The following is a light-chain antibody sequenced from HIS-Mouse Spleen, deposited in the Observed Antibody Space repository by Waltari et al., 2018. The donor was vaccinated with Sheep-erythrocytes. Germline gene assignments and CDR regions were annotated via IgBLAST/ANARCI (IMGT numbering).Light chain of an antibody. Sequence: DIVMTQSPLSLPVTPGEPASISCRSSQSLLHSNGYNYLDWYLQKPGQSPQLLIYLGSHRASGVPDRFSSSESGTDFTLKISRVDAEDVGVYYCMQALQTPLNFGGGTKVEIK. J-gene: IGKJ4*01. V-gene: IGKV2-28*01. CDR1: QSLLHSNGYNY. CDR2: LGS. CDR3: MQALQTPLN.